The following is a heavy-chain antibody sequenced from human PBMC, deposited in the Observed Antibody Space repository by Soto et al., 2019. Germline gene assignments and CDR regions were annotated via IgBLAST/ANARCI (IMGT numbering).Heavy chain of an antibody. J-gene: IGHJ6*02. Sequence: PGGSLRLSCAASGFTFSSYAMHWVRQAPGKGLEWVAVISYDGSNKYYADSVKGRFTISRDNSKNTLYLQMNSLRAEDTAVYYCARDRAPVLMVYATYYYYYGMDVWGQGTTVTVSS. CDR2: ISYDGSNK. V-gene: IGHV3-30-3*01. CDR1: GFTFSSYA. D-gene: IGHD2-8*01. CDR3: ARDRAPVLMVYATYYYYYGMDV.